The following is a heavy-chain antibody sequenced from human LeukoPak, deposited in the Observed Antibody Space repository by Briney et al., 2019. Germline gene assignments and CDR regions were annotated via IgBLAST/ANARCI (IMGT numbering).Heavy chain of an antibody. V-gene: IGHV4-34*01. D-gene: IGHD3-16*02. Sequence: SETLSLTCAVYGGSFSGYYWSWIRQPPGKGLEWIGEINHSGSTKYNPSLKSRVTISVDTSKNQFSLKLSSVTAADTAVYYCAGRYYDYVWGSYRPKSFDYWGQGTLVTVSS. CDR3: AGRYYDYVWGSYRPKSFDY. CDR1: GGSFSGYY. CDR2: INHSGST. J-gene: IGHJ4*02.